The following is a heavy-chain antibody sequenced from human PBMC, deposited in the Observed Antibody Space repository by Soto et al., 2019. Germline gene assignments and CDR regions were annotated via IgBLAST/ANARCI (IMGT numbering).Heavy chain of an antibody. Sequence: PGGSLRLSCAASGFTFSSYAMHWVRQAPGKGLEWVAVISYDGSNKYYADSVKGRFTISRDNSKNTLYLQMKSLRAEDTAVYYCARDQSGFVVVAGTVYMDVWGQGTTVTV. CDR2: ISYDGSNK. V-gene: IGHV3-30-3*01. J-gene: IGHJ6*03. D-gene: IGHD6-19*01. CDR3: ARDQSGFVVVAGTVYMDV. CDR1: GFTFSSYA.